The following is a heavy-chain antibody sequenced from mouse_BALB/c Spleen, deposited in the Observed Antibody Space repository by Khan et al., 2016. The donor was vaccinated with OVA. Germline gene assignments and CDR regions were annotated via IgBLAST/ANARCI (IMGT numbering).Heavy chain of an antibody. CDR3: ARQGTDGNYVDC. Sequence: EVQVVESGGGLVKPGGSLKLSCAASGFTFSNYGMSWIRQTPEKRLEWVATISGGGSHTYYSDSVKGRFTISRDNGKNNLYLQMSSLRSEETALYYCARQGTDGNYVDCGGQGTTLTVSS. V-gene: IGHV5-9-2*01. CDR2: ISGGGSHT. J-gene: IGHJ2*01. CDR1: GFTFSNYG. D-gene: IGHD2-3*01.